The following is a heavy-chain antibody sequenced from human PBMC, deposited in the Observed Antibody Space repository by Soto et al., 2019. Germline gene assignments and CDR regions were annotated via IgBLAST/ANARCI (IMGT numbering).Heavy chain of an antibody. J-gene: IGHJ4*02. CDR2: IYYSGST. CDR3: ARQGDSGYDADY. D-gene: IGHD5-12*01. V-gene: IGHV4-39*01. CDR1: GGSISSSSYY. Sequence: QLQLQESGPGLVKPSETLSLTCTVSGGSISSSSYYWGWIRQPPGKGLEWIGSIYYSGSTYYNPSLKSRVTISVDTSKNQFSLKLSSVTAADTAVHYCARQGDSGYDADYWGQGTLVTVSS.